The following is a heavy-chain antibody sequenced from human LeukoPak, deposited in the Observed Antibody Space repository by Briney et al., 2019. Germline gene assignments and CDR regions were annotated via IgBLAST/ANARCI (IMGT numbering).Heavy chain of an antibody. CDR3: VKVGASLPDAFDI. D-gene: IGHD4/OR15-4a*01. V-gene: IGHV3-9*01. CDR2: ISWNSGSI. Sequence: PGGSLRLSCAASGFTFDDYAMHWVRQAPGKGLEGVSSISWNSGSINYADSVKGRFTISRDNATNSLYLLMNSLRAEDTALYYCVKVGASLPDAFDIWGQGTMVTVSS. CDR1: GFTFDDYA. J-gene: IGHJ3*02.